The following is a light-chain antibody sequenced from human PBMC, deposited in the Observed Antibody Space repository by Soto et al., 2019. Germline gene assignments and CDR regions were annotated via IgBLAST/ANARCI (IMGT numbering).Light chain of an antibody. J-gene: IGKJ1*01. Sequence: ESVMTQSPLTLSVSPGERATLSCRAKQSVSSNLAWYQQKPGQAPRLLIYDASTRATGIPARFSGGGSGTEFTLTISSLQSEDFAVYYCQQGGTFGQGTKVEVK. V-gene: IGKV3-15*01. CDR2: DAS. CDR1: QSVSSN. CDR3: QQGGT.